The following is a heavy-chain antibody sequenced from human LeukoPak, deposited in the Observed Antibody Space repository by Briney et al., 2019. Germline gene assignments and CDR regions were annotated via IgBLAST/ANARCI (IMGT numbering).Heavy chain of an antibody. CDR1: GGSISSHY. Sequence: SETLSLTCSVSGGSISSHYWSWIRQPPGKELEWIGYLFHSGSTNYNPSLQGRVTISVDTSRNHFSLKLTSVTAADTAVYYCTRLLDNDSSGYPDTFDMWGQGTMVTVSS. CDR2: LFHSGST. J-gene: IGHJ3*02. D-gene: IGHD3-22*01. CDR3: TRLLDNDSSGYPDTFDM. V-gene: IGHV4-59*11.